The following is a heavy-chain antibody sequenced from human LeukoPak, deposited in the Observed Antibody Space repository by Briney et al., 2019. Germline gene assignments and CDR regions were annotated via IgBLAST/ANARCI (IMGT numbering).Heavy chain of an antibody. CDR1: GGSISSYY. CDR3: ARAQLGNFDY. D-gene: IGHD6-6*01. Sequence: SETLSLTCTVSGGSISSYYWSWIRQPPGKGLEWIGYIYYSGSTNYNPSLKSRVTISVDTSKNQFSLKPSSVTAADTAVYYCARAQLGNFDYWGQGTLVTVSS. V-gene: IGHV4-59*01. J-gene: IGHJ4*02. CDR2: IYYSGST.